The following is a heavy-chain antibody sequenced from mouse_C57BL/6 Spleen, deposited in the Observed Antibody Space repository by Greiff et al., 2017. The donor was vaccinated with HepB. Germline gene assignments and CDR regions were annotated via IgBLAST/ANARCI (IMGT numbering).Heavy chain of an antibody. CDR2: ISDGGSYT. CDR1: GFTFSSYA. Sequence: EVQVVESGGGFVKPGGSLKLSCAASGFTFSSYAMSWVRQTPEKRLEWVATISDGGSYTYYPDNVKGRFTISRDNAKNNLYLQMSHLKSEDTAMYYCAREGNYGYNGGFAYWGQVTLVTVSA. CDR3: AREGNYGYNGGFAY. D-gene: IGHD2-2*01. V-gene: IGHV5-4*01. J-gene: IGHJ3*01.